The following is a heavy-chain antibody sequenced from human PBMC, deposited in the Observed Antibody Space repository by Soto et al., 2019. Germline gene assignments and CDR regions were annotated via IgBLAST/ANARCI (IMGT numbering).Heavy chain of an antibody. CDR2: TRNKANSYTT. CDR1: GFTFSDHY. D-gene: IGHD3-22*01. V-gene: IGHV3-72*01. Sequence: GGSLRLSCAASGFTFSDHYMDWVRQAPGKGLEWVGRTRNKANSYTTEYAASVKGRFTISRDDSKNSLYLQMNSLKTEDTAVYYCASYDSSGYFDYWGQGTLVTVSS. CDR3: ASYDSSGYFDY. J-gene: IGHJ4*02.